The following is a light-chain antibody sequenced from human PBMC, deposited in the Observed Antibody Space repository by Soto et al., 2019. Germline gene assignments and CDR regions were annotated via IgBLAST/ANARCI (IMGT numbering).Light chain of an antibody. J-gene: IGKJ1*01. CDR3: QQYGSSPWT. Sequence: EIVLTQSPGTLSLSPGERATFSCRASQSVSSNLAWYQQKPGQAPRLLIYGASTRATGIPARFSGSGSGTDFTLTISRLEPEDFAVYYCQQYGSSPWTFGQGTKVDIK. V-gene: IGKV3-20*01. CDR1: QSVSSN. CDR2: GAS.